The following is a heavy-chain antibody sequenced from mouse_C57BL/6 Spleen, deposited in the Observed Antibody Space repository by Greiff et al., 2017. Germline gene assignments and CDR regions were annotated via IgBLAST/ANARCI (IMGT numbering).Heavy chain of an antibody. V-gene: IGHV3-6*01. CDR2: ISYDGSN. CDR1: GYSITSGYY. J-gene: IGHJ2*01. CDR3: ARGGSPGNFDY. Sequence: EVKLQESGPGLVKPSQSLSLTCSVTGYSITSGYYWNWIRQFPGNKLEWMGYISYDGSNNYNPSLKNRISITRDTSKNQFFLKLNSVTTEDTATYYCARGGSPGNFDYWGQGTTLAVSS.